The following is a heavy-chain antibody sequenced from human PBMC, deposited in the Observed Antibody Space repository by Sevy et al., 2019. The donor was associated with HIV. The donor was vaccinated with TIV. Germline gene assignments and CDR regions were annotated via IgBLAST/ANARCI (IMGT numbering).Heavy chain of an antibody. CDR1: GFTFGDYA. J-gene: IGHJ4*01. CDR2: IRSKAYGGTT. CDR3: TRVGGITAAGTGEVY. V-gene: IGHV3-49*03. Sequence: GGSLRLSCTASGFTFGDYAMSWFRQAPGKGLEWVGFIRSKAYGGTTEYAASVKGRFTISRDDSKSSAYLQMNSLKTEDTAVYYCTRVGGITAAGTGEVYWGHGTLVTVSS. D-gene: IGHD6-13*01.